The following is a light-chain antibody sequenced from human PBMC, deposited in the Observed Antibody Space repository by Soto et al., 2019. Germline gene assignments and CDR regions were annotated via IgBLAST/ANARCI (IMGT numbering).Light chain of an antibody. CDR2: GVT. J-gene: IGLJ1*01. CDR1: SSDIGGYNY. Sequence: QSVLTQPASVSGSPGQSITISCTGTSSDIGGYNYVSWYQQHPGKAPKLMIYGVTNRPSGVPDRFSGSKSGTSASLAITGLQAEDEGDYYCQSYDSTLSARYVFGTGTKLTVL. V-gene: IGLV2-14*01. CDR3: QSYDSTLSARYV.